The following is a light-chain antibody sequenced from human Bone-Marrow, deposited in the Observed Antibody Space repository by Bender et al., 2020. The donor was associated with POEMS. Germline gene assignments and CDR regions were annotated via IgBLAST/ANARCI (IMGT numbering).Light chain of an antibody. CDR1: LVRPYY. CDR2: EK. V-gene: IGLV3-19*01. CDR3: NSRDRSGYHMV. Sequence: SYQLTQDPTVSVALGQTVTITCQGDLVRPYYVSWYQQKPGQAPVIVFYEKDRPSGIPDRFSGSKSGDTASLTITGAQAEDEGDYYCNSRDRSGYHMVFGGGTKLTVL. J-gene: IGLJ3*02.